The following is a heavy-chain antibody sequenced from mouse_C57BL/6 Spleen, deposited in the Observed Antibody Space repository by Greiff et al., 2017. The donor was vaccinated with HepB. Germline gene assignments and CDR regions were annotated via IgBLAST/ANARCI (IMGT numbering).Heavy chain of an antibody. J-gene: IGHJ2*01. CDR2: IDPENGDT. V-gene: IGHV14-4*01. Sequence: EVKLVESGAELVRPGASVKLSCTASGFNIKDDYMHWVKQRPEQGLEWIGWIDPENGDTEYASQFQGMATITADTSSNTAYLQLSSLTSEDTAVYYCTITTVVAPFDYWGQGTTLTVSS. D-gene: IGHD1-1*01. CDR3: TITTVVAPFDY. CDR1: GFNIKDDY.